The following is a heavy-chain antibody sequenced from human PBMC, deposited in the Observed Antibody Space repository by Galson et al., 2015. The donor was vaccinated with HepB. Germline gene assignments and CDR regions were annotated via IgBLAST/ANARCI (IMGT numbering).Heavy chain of an antibody. D-gene: IGHD1-14*01. CDR2: IWFDSANA. V-gene: IGHV3-33*01. CDR1: GFTFSDYV. CDR3: ARDFTDPTGNRDPTNLFDF. Sequence: SLRLSCAASGFTFSDYVMHWVRQAPGKGLEWVAVIWFDSANAYYEASVKGRFTISRDNSKSTLYLQMHNLRPDDTAVYYCARDFTDPTGNRDPTNLFDFWGQGTLVTVSS. J-gene: IGHJ4*02.